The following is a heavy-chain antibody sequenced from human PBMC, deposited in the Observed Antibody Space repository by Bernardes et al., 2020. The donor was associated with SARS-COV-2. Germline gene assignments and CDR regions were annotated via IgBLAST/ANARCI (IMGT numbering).Heavy chain of an antibody. D-gene: IGHD1-26*01. CDR2: IYPGDSDT. V-gene: IGHV5-51*01. Sequence: GESLKISCKTSGYRFTSNWIGWVRQMSGKGLEWMGIIYPGDSDTRYSPSFQGQVTISADKSITTAYLQWSNLKASDTAMYYCARLGNGMDVWGQGTTVIVSS. J-gene: IGHJ6*02. CDR3: ARLGNGMDV. CDR1: GYRFTSNW.